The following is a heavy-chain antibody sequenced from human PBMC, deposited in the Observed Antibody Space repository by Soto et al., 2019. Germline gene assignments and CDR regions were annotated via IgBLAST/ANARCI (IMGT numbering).Heavy chain of an antibody. CDR3: AKVPEGIMDNYYDYIWGSYRSTS. CDR1: GFTFSSYA. D-gene: IGHD3-16*02. J-gene: IGHJ5*02. CDR2: ISGSGGST. Sequence: HPGGSLRLSCAASGFTFSSYAMSWVRQAPGKGLEWVSAISGSGGSTYYADSVKGRFTISRDNSKNTLYLQMNSLRAEDTAVYYCAKVPEGIMDNYYDYIWGSYRSTSWGQGTLVTVSS. V-gene: IGHV3-23*01.